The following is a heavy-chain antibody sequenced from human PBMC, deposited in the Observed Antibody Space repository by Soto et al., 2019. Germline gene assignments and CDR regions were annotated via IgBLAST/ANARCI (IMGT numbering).Heavy chain of an antibody. V-gene: IGHV1-69*13. D-gene: IGHD2-15*01. J-gene: IGHJ6*01. CDR3: AREFLSYETYREDVFSISTQRTFDIGSAGM. CDR1: GGTFSNHA. CDR2: IIPTFSTT. Sequence: GASVKVSCKAPGGTFSNHAINWVRQAPGQGLEWMGRIIPTFSTTNYAQKFQGRVTMTADESTITAYLELSSLKQDDTAVYYCAREFLSYETYREDVFSISTQRTFDIGSAGM.